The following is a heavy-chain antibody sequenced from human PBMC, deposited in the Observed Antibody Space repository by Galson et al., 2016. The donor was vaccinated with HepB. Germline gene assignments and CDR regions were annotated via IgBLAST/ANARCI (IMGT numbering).Heavy chain of an antibody. Sequence: SLRLSCAASSFSFSTYGMHWVRQAPGKGLEWVAVIWHDGSNKQYADSVKGRFTISRDNSKSTLNLQMNSLRVEDTAVYYCAREIQGRWYYFEYWGQGTLVTVSS. CDR1: SFSFSTYG. D-gene: IGHD3-16*01. CDR3: AREIQGRWYYFEY. CDR2: IWHDGSNK. J-gene: IGHJ4*02. V-gene: IGHV3-33*01.